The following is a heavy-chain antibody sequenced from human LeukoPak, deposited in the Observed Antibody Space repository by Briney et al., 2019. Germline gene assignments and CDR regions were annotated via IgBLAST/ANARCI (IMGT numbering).Heavy chain of an antibody. CDR2: ISGSGGST. J-gene: IGHJ4*02. D-gene: IGHD3-16*01. CDR3: AKDPFGGVSITFDY. V-gene: IGHV3-23*01. Sequence: GGSLRLSCAASGFTLSRYAMSWVRQAPGKGLEWVSSISGSGGSTYYADSVKGRFTISRDNSKNTLYLQMNSLRAEDTAVYYCAKDPFGGVSITFDYWGQGSLVTVSS. CDR1: GFTLSRYA.